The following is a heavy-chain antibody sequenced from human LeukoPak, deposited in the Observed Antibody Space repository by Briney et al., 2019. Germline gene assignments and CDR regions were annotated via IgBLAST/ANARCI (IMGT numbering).Heavy chain of an antibody. J-gene: IGHJ3*02. CDR1: GFTFSSYA. CDR2: ISGSGGST. V-gene: IGHV3-23*01. Sequence: GASLRLSCAASGFTFSSYAMSWVRQAPGKGLEWVSAISGSGGSTYYADSVKGRFTISRDNSKNTLYLQMNSLRAEDTAVYYCAKDREYSGSRLDAFDIWGQGTMVTVSS. D-gene: IGHD1-26*01. CDR3: AKDREYSGSRLDAFDI.